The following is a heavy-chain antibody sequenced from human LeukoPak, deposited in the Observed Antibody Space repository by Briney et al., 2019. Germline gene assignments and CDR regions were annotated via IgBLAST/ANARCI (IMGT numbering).Heavy chain of an antibody. V-gene: IGHV4-30-4*01. CDR1: GGSISSGDYY. Sequence: SETLSLTCTASGGSISSGDYYWSWIRQPPGKGLEWIGYIYYSGSTYYNPSLKSRVTISVDTSKNQFSLKLSSVTAADTAVYYCARGHYGSGSYAFGSWFDPWGQGTLVTVSS. D-gene: IGHD3-10*01. CDR3: ARGHYGSGSYAFGSWFDP. CDR2: IYYSGST. J-gene: IGHJ5*02.